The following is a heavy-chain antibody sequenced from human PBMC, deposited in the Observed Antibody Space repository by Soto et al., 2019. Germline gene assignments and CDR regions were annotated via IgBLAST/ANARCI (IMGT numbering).Heavy chain of an antibody. J-gene: IGHJ1*01. CDR1: GFTVSSNF. D-gene: IGHD3-9*01. Sequence: EVQLVESGGGLIQPGGSLRLSSAASGFTVSSNFMSWVRQAPGKGLEWVSVIYSGGSTYYADSVKGRFTISRDNSKNTLYLQMNSLRAEDTAVYYCARDRVETGYPEYFQHWGQATLVTVSS. CDR2: IYSGGST. CDR3: ARDRVETGYPEYFQH. V-gene: IGHV3-53*01.